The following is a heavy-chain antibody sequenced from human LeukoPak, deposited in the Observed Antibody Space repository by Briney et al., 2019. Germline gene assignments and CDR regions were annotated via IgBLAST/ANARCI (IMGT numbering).Heavy chain of an antibody. CDR3: ARGHLSDAFDI. CDR1: GGSFSGYY. J-gene: IGHJ3*02. CDR2: INHSGST. Sequence: KPSETLSLTCAVYGGSFSGYYLSWIRQPPGKGLEWIGEINHSGSTNYNPSLKSRVTISVDTSKNQFSLKLSSVTAADTAVYYCARGHLSDAFDIWGQGTMVTVSS. V-gene: IGHV4-34*01.